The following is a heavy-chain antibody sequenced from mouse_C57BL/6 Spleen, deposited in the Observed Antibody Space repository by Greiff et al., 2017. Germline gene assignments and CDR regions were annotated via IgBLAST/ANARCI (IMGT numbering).Heavy chain of an antibody. J-gene: IGHJ4*01. CDR3: TRSGVNYYGSSPYAMDY. CDR2: IRNKANNHAT. V-gene: IGHV6-6*01. D-gene: IGHD1-1*01. CDR1: GFTFSDAW. Sequence: EVKVEESGGGLVQPGGSMKLSCAASGFTFSDAWMDWVRQSPEKGLEWVAEIRNKANNHATYYAESVKGRFTISRDDSKSSVYLQMNSLRAEDTGIYYCTRSGVNYYGSSPYAMDYWGQGTSVTVSS.